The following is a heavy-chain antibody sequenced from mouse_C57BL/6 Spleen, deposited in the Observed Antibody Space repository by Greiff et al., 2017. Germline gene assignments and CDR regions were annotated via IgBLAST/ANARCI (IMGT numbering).Heavy chain of an antibody. D-gene: IGHD2-4*01. CDR3: ARRIYYDYGGAMDY. J-gene: IGHJ4*01. Sequence: VQRVESGAELARPGASVKLSCKASGYTFTSYGISWVKQRTGQGLEWIGEIYPRSGNTYYNEKFKGKATLTADKSSSTAYMELRSLTSEDSAVYFCARRIYYDYGGAMDYWGQGTSVTVSS. CDR2: IYPRSGNT. CDR1: GYTFTSYG. V-gene: IGHV1-81*01.